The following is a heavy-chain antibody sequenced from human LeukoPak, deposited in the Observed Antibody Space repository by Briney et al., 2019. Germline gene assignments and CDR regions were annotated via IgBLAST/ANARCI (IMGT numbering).Heavy chain of an antibody. Sequence: SETLSLTCAVYGGSFSGYYWSWIRQPPGKGLEWIGEINHSGSTNYNPSLKSRVTISVDTSKNQFSLKLSSVTAADTAVYYCARGQPNLGYCSSTSCYEVYFDYWGQGTLVTVSS. CDR3: ARGQPNLGYCSSTSCYEVYFDY. J-gene: IGHJ4*02. CDR1: GGSFSGYY. V-gene: IGHV4-34*01. D-gene: IGHD2-2*01. CDR2: INHSGST.